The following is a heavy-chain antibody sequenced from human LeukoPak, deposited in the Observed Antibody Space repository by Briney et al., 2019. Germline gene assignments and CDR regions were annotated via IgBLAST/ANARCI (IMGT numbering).Heavy chain of an antibody. CDR2: LYYGGST. CDR3: ARKMSYYESLRGTYRYSNWFDP. Sequence: SETLSLTCTVSGGSITTDNYYWDWIRQSPGRGLEWIGSLYYGGSTYYNPSLKSRLTISVDTSKNQFSLKLSSVTAADTAVYYCARKMSYYESLRGTYRYSNWFDPWGQGTLVTVSS. CDR1: GGSITTDNYY. J-gene: IGHJ5*02. V-gene: IGHV4-39*07. D-gene: IGHD3-16*02.